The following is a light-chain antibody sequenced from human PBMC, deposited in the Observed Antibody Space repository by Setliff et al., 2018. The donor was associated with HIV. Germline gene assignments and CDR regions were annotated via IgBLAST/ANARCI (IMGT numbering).Light chain of an antibody. CDR3: SSYAVSNTLP. CDR2: EVR. V-gene: IGLV2-14*03. Sequence: QPVLAQPASVSGSLGQSITISCTGTSSDVGGYSYVSWYQQHPGKAPKLIIYEVRNRPSGVSNRFSASKSGNTASLTISGLQAEDEADYYCSSYAVSNTLPFGTGTKVTVL. J-gene: IGLJ1*01. CDR1: SSDVGGYSY.